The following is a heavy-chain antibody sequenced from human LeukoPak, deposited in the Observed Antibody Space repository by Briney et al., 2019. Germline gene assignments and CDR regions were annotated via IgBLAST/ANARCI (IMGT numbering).Heavy chain of an antibody. V-gene: IGHV3-21*01. Sequence: PGGSLRLSCAGSGFTFKNAWMSWVRQAPGKGLEWVSSINTGSTYMYYADSVKGRFTISRDNAKNSLHLQMSSLRVEDTAVYFCARVEATTGRNYHYYYMDVWGKGTTVTVSS. D-gene: IGHD1-1*01. CDR3: ARVEATTGRNYHYYYMDV. CDR1: GFTFKNAW. J-gene: IGHJ6*03. CDR2: INTGSTYM.